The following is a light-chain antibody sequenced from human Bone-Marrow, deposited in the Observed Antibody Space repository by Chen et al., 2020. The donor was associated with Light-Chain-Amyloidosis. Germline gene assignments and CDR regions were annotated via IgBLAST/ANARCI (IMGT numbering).Light chain of an antibody. V-gene: IGLV3-25*03. CDR3: QSADSSGTYEVF. Sequence: SYELTQPPSVSVSPGQTARITCSGDDLPTKYAYWYQQKPGQAPVLVIHRDTERPSGISERFSGSSSGPTATLTISGVQAEDEADYHCQSADSSGTYEVFFGGGTKLTVL. CDR1: DLPTKY. J-gene: IGLJ2*01. CDR2: RDT.